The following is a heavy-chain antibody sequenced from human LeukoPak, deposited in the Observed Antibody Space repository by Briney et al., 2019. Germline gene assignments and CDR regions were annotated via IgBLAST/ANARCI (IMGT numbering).Heavy chain of an antibody. V-gene: IGHV3-23*01. J-gene: IGHJ4*02. CDR1: EFTFSSYA. CDR3: AKARWNSSGWPDY. D-gene: IGHD6-19*01. Sequence: GGSLRLSCAASEFTFSSYAMTWVRQAPGKGLEWVSAISGSGGSTYYADSVKGRFTISRDNSKNTLYLQMNSLRAEDTAVYYCAKARWNSSGWPDYWGQGTLVTVSS. CDR2: ISGSGGST.